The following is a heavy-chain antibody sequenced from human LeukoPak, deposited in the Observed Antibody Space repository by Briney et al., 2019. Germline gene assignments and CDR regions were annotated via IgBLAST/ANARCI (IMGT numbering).Heavy chain of an antibody. J-gene: IGHJ4*02. V-gene: IGHV1-2*02. Sequence: GASVKVSCKASGYTFTGYYMHWVRQAPRQGLEWMGWINPNSGGTNYAQKFQGRVTMTRDTSISTAYMELSRLRSDDTAVYYCARLSTRGYSSGWLGYWGQGTLVTVSS. CDR2: INPNSGGT. CDR1: GYTFTGYY. D-gene: IGHD6-19*01. CDR3: ARLSTRGYSSGWLGY.